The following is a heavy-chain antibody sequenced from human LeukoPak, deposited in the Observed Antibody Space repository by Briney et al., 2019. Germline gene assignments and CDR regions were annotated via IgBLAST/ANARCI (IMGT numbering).Heavy chain of an antibody. CDR1: GYSISSGYY. Sequence: PSETLSLTCSVSGYSISSGYYWDWIRQPPGKGLEWIASIYHSGKSYYNPSLESRVTISVDTSKNQISLKLRSVTAADTAVYYCARDVYYYDSSGYYRPFDSWGQGTLVTVSS. V-gene: IGHV4-38-2*02. D-gene: IGHD3-22*01. CDR2: IYHSGKS. J-gene: IGHJ4*02. CDR3: ARDVYYYDSSGYYRPFDS.